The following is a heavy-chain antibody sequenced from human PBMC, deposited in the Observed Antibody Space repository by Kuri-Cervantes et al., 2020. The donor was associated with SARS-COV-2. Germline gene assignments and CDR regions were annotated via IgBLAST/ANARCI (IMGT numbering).Heavy chain of an antibody. J-gene: IGHJ4*02. CDR2: ISGSGGST. Sequence: GESLKISCAASGFTFSSYAMSWVRQAPGEGLEWVSAISGSGGSTYYADSVKGRFTIPRDNSKNTLYLQMNSMRAEDTAVYYCAREGRGYAYFDYWGQGTLVTVSS. CDR1: GFTFSSYA. D-gene: IGHD5-12*01. V-gene: IGHV3-23*01. CDR3: AREGRGYAYFDY.